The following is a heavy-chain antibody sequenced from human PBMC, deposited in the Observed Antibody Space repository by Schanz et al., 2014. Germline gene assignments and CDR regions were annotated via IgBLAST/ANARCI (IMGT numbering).Heavy chain of an antibody. Sequence: QVQLQESGPGLVKPSETLSLTCTVSGGSISNNYWGWIRQPPGKGLEWIGNIYSSGSTNYNPSLKSRVTISGDTSKNQFSLRLSSVTAADTAVYYCARLVGPSFYYGMDVWGQGTTVTVSS. D-gene: IGHD2-15*01. CDR3: ARLVGPSFYYGMDV. V-gene: IGHV4-59*01. CDR1: GGSISNNY. CDR2: IYSSGST. J-gene: IGHJ6*02.